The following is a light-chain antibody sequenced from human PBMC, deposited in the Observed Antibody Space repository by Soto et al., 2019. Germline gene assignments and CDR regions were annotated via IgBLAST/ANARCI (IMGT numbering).Light chain of an antibody. V-gene: IGLV2-8*01. CDR3: SSFADSSARDYV. CDR2: QVN. Sequence: QSALTQPPSASGSPGQSVTISCTGTSSDIGVYDFVSWYQQHPGKAPKVIIYQVNKRPSGVPDRFSGSKSGNTASLTVSGLRPEDEADYFCSSFADSSARDYVFGGGTKLTVL. CDR1: SSDIGVYDF. J-gene: IGLJ1*01.